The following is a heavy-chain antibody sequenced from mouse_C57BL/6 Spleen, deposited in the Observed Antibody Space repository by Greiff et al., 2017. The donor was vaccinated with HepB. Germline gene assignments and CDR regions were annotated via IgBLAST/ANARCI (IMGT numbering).Heavy chain of an antibody. D-gene: IGHD1-1*01. CDR3: ARRDYSGSSYGWYFDV. V-gene: IGHV1-85*01. CDR1: GYTFTSYD. J-gene: IGHJ1*03. CDR2: IYPRDGST. Sequence: QVQLQQSGPELVKPGASVKLSCKASGYTFTSYDINWVKQRPGQGLEWIGWIYPRDGSTKYNEKFKGKATLTVDTSSSTAYMELHSLTSEDSAVYFCARRDYSGSSYGWYFDVWGTGTTVTVSS.